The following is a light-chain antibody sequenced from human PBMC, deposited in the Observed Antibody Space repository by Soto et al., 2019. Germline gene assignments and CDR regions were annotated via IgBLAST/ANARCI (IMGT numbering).Light chain of an antibody. J-gene: IGKJ3*01. V-gene: IGKV4-1*01. CDR1: QSVLYSSNNKNY. Sequence: DIVMTQSPDSLAVSLGERATINCKSSQSVLYSSNNKNYLAWYQQKPGQPPKLLIYWAFTRESGVPDRFSGSGSGTDFTLTISSLQAEDVAVYYCQQYYSTPRTFGPGTKVDIK. CDR2: WAF. CDR3: QQYYSTPRT.